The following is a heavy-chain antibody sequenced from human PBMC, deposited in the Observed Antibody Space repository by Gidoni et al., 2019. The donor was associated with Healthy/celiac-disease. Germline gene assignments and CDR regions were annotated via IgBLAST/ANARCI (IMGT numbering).Heavy chain of an antibody. V-gene: IGHV4-39*07. D-gene: IGHD5-12*01. Sequence: QLQLQESGPGLVKPSQTLSLTCTVSGGSISSSSYYWGWIRQPPGKGLEWIGSIYYSGSTYYNPSLKSRVTISVDTSKNQFSLKLSSGTAADTAVYYCAGPTTDAFDIWGQGTMVTVSS. J-gene: IGHJ3*02. CDR1: GGSISSSSYY. CDR2: IYYSGST. CDR3: AGPTTDAFDI.